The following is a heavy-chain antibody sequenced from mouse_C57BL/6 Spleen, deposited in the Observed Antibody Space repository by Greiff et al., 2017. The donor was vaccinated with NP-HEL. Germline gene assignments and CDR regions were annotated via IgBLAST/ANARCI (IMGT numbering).Heavy chain of an antibody. V-gene: IGHV1-55*01. CDR1: GYTFTSYW. CDR3: AGGRFQAWFAY. Sequence: QVQLQQPGAELVKPGASVKMSCKASGYTFTSYWLTWVKQRPGQGLEWIGDIYPGSGSPNYNEKFKSKATLTVDTSSSTAYMQLSSLTSEDSAVYYGAGGRFQAWFAYWGQGTLVTVSA. J-gene: IGHJ3*01. CDR2: IYPGSGSP. D-gene: IGHD3-2*02.